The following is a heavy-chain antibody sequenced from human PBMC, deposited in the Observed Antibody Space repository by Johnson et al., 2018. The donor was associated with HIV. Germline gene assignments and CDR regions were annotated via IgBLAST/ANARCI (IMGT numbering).Heavy chain of an antibody. CDR1: RFTFSSYW. J-gene: IGHJ3*02. Sequence: VQLVESGGGLVQPGGSLRLSCAASRFTFSSYWMSWVRQAPGKGLEWVANIKQDGSEIYYVDSVKGRFTISRDNAKNSLYLQMNSLRAEDTAVYYCARESASSGYYSDAFDMWGQGTMVTVSS. V-gene: IGHV3-7*01. CDR2: IKQDGSEI. CDR3: ARESASSGYYSDAFDM. D-gene: IGHD3-22*01.